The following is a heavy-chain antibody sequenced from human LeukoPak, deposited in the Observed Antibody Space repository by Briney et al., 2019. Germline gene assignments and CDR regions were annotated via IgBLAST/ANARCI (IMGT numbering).Heavy chain of an antibody. CDR3: ASSGSYRFDY. CDR2: ITASGTAM. J-gene: IGHJ4*02. CDR1: GFTFSDYY. V-gene: IGHV3-11*04. D-gene: IGHD1-26*01. Sequence: GGSLRLSCAASGFTFSDYYMNWVRQAPGKGLEWVSHITASGTAMFYADSVKGRFTISRNNAKNSLYLQMNSLRDEDTAVYYCASSGSYRFDYWGQGTLVTVS.